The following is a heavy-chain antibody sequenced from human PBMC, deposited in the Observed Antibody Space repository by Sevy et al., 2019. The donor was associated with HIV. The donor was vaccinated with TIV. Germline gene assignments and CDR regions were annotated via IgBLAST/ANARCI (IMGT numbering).Heavy chain of an antibody. V-gene: IGHV3-53*01. D-gene: IGHD2-2*01. CDR2: IYSAGTT. Sequence: GGSLRLSCVASGLTVGSLSINWVRQAPGKGLEWVSLIYSAGTTFNSDPVKGRFTISRDNSNNTLDLQMNSLRAEDTAIYYCARIKGASSSYAMDVWGQGTTVTVSS. J-gene: IGHJ6*02. CDR1: GLTVGSLS. CDR3: ARIKGASSSYAMDV.